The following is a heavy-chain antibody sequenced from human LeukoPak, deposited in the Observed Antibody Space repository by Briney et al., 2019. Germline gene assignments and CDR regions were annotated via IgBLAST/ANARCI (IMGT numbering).Heavy chain of an antibody. CDR1: GGSVSRSPYY. CDR3: AGPHYDSSGYYRQFDY. V-gene: IGHV4-39*01. CDR2: IYYSGST. D-gene: IGHD3-22*01. J-gene: IGHJ4*02. Sequence: SETLSLTCTVSGGSVSRSPYYWGWIRQPPGKGLEWIGNIYYSGSTYYNPSLKSRVTISVDTSKNQFSLKLSSVTAADTAVYYCAGPHYDSSGYYRQFDYWGQGTLVTVSS.